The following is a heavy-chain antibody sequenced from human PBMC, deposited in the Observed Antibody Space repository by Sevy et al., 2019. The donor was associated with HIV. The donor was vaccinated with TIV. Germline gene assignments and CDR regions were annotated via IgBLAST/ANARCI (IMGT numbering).Heavy chain of an antibody. CDR2: ISRTGGNT. J-gene: IGHJ4*02. CDR1: GFTFVSYM. Sequence: GGSLRLSCAGSGFTFVSYMMNWVRQAPGRGLEWMSRISRTGGNTEYGDSAKGRFTISRDNSKNTVYLQMKDLRAEDTALYYCVKEGRDDFNPDLDFWGQGILVTVSS. CDR3: VKEGRDDFNPDLDF. D-gene: IGHD3-10*01. V-gene: IGHV3-23*01.